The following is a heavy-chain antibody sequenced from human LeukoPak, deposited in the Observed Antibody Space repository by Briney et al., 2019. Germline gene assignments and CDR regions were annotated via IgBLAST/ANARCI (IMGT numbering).Heavy chain of an antibody. Sequence: GASVKVSCKASGYTFTSYGITWVRQAPGQGLEWMGWISTYTGNIKYGRKLQGRATMTTDTSTNTAYMELRSLRSDDTAVYYCASYERLRYFASWGQGTLVTVSS. CDR1: GYTFTSYG. D-gene: IGHD3-9*01. CDR3: ASYERLRYFAS. J-gene: IGHJ4*02. CDR2: ISTYTGNI. V-gene: IGHV1-18*01.